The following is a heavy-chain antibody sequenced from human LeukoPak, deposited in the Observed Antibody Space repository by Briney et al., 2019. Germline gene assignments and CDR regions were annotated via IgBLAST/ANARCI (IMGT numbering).Heavy chain of an antibody. V-gene: IGHV3-30-3*01. CDR3: ARDPRRITMVRGVPS. J-gene: IGHJ4*02. CDR2: ISYDGSNK. Sequence: GGSLRLSCAASGFTFSSYAMHWVRQAPGKGLEWVAVISYDGSNKYYADSVKGRFTISRDNSKNTLYLQMNSLRAEDTAVYYCARDPRRITMVRGVPSWGQGTLVTVSS. D-gene: IGHD3-10*01. CDR1: GFTFSSYA.